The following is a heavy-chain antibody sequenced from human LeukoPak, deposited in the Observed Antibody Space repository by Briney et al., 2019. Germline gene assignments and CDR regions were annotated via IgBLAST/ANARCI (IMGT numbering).Heavy chain of an antibody. Sequence: GGSLRLSCAASEFTFSTYGMHWVRQAPGKGLEWVALISYVGSNKYYADSVKGRFTISRDNSKNTIYLQMNSLRDEDTAIYYCAKDVCSSNSCYFDYWGQGTQVTVSS. D-gene: IGHD2-2*01. CDR3: AKDVCSSNSCYFDY. CDR2: ISYVGSNK. J-gene: IGHJ4*02. V-gene: IGHV3-30*18. CDR1: EFTFSTYG.